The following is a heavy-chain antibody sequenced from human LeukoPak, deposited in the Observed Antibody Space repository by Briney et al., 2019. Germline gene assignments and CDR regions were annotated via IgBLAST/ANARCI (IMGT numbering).Heavy chain of an antibody. CDR1: GFTFSNYG. Sequence: GGSLRLSCAASGFTFSNYGMHWVRQAPGKGLEWVAVIWYDGSNKYYGDSVKGRFTISRDNSKNTLYLQMNSLRAEDTAVYYCARESPYYYDSSDAFDIWGQGTMVTVSS. V-gene: IGHV3-33*01. CDR2: IWYDGSNK. CDR3: ARESPYYYDSSDAFDI. J-gene: IGHJ3*02. D-gene: IGHD3-22*01.